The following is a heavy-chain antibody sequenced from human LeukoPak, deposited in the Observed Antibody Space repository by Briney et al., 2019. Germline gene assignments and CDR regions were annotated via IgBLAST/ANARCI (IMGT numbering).Heavy chain of an antibody. CDR2: IRYDGSNK. Sequence: PGGSLRLSCAASGFTFSSYGMHWVRQAPGKGLEWVAFIRYDGSNKYYADSVKGRFTISRDNSKNTLYLQMNSLRAEDTAVYYCAKSGRVCSSTSCYSDYWGQGTLVTVSS. V-gene: IGHV3-30*02. D-gene: IGHD2-2*02. J-gene: IGHJ4*02. CDR1: GFTFSSYG. CDR3: AKSGRVCSSTSCYSDY.